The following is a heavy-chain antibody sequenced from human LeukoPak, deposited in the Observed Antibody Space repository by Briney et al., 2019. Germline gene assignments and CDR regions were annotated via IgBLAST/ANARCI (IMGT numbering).Heavy chain of an antibody. CDR2: ISSSDSSI. CDR3: ARQQPRVQLDY. J-gene: IGHJ4*02. D-gene: IGHD1-1*01. Sequence: GGSLRLSCAASGFTFSRYEMNWVRQAPGKGLEWVSYISSSDSSIYYADSVKGRFTISRDDAKNSLYLQMNSLRAEDTAVYYCARQQPRVQLDYWGQGTLVTVSS. V-gene: IGHV3-48*03. CDR1: GFTFSRYE.